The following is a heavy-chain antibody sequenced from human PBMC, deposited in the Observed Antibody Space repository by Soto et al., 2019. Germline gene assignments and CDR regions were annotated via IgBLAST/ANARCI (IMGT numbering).Heavy chain of an antibody. CDR2: ISGSGGST. V-gene: IGHV3-23*01. D-gene: IGHD3-9*01. CDR1: GFTFSSYA. J-gene: IGHJ4*02. CDR3: AKATNYDILTGYYNVLPGHLYYFDY. Sequence: VGSLRLSCAASGFTFSSYAMSWVRQAPGKGLEWVSAISGSGGSTYYADSVKGRFTISRDNSKNTLYLQMNSLRAEDTAVYYCAKATNYDILTGYYNVLPGHLYYFDYWGQGTLVTVSS.